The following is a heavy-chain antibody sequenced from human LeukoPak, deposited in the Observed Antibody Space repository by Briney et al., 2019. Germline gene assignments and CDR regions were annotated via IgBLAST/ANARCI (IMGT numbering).Heavy chain of an antibody. Sequence: GSLRLSCAASGFTFSSYAMSWVRQAPGKGLEWVSAISGSGGSTYYADSVKGRFTISRDNSKNTLYLQMNSLRAEDTAVYNCAKAPDRLYYYGAFDYWGQGTLVTVSS. V-gene: IGHV3-23*01. CDR2: ISGSGGST. CDR1: GFTFSSYA. CDR3: AKAPDRLYYYGAFDY. J-gene: IGHJ4*02. D-gene: IGHD3-10*01.